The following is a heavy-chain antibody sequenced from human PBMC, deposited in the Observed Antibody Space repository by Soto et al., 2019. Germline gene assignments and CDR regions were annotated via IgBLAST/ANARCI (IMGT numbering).Heavy chain of an antibody. D-gene: IGHD3-10*01. J-gene: IGHJ4*02. V-gene: IGHV1-18*01. CDR1: GYSFTSYG. Sequence: KISCKGSGYSFTSYGISWVRQAPGQGLEWMGWISTYNGNTKYAQKLQGRVTMTTDTSTSTAYMELRSLRSDDTAVFYCAREMVRGVGSDYWGQGTLVTVSS. CDR2: ISTYNGNT. CDR3: AREMVRGVGSDY.